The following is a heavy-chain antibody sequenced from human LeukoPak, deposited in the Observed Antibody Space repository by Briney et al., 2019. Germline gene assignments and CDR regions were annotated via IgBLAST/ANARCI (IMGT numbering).Heavy chain of an antibody. D-gene: IGHD3-3*01. CDR2: INWNGGST. Sequence: GGSLRLSCAASGLTFTSYAMSWVRQVPGKGLEWVSGINWNGGSTGYADSVKGRFTISRDNAKNSLDLQMNSLRAEDTALYYCARVYSIRFLEWLGYMDVWGKGTTVTVSS. CDR3: ARVYSIRFLEWLGYMDV. CDR1: GLTFTSYA. J-gene: IGHJ6*03. V-gene: IGHV3-20*04.